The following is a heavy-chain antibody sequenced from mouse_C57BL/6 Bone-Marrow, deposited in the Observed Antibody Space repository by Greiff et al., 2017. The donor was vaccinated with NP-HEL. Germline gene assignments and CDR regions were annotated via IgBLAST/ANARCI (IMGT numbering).Heavy chain of an antibody. V-gene: IGHV14-2*01. Sequence: VHVKQSGAELVKPGASVKLSCTASGFNIKDYYMHWVKQRTEQGLEWIGRIDPEDGETKYAPKFQCKATITADTSSNTAYMQLSSLTSEDTAVYYSARDYGSLYYYAMDYWGQGTSVTVSS. CDR2: IDPEDGET. D-gene: IGHD1-1*01. CDR3: ARDYGSLYYYAMDY. CDR1: GFNIKDYY. J-gene: IGHJ4*01.